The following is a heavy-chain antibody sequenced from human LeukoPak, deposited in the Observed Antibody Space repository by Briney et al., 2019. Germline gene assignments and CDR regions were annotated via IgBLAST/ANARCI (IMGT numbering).Heavy chain of an antibody. CDR3: ARGLVPRYYYDSSGYSEALDI. CDR2: INHSGST. CDR1: GGSFSGYY. V-gene: IGHV4-34*01. J-gene: IGHJ3*02. Sequence: SETLSLTCAVYGGSFSGYYWSWIRQPPGKGLEWIGEINHSGSTNYNPSLQSRVTISVDTSKIQFSLKLSSLTAADTSVYYCARGLVPRYYYDSSGYSEALDIWGQGTMVTVSS. D-gene: IGHD3-22*01.